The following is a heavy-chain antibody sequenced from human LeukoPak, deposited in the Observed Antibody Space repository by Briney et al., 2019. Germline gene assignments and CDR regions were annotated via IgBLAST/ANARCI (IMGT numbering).Heavy chain of an antibody. CDR3: AKGGSSSWDYFDS. D-gene: IGHD6-13*01. V-gene: IGHV3-23*01. CDR2: LTPSGSST. J-gene: IGHJ4*02. Sequence: GGSLRLSCAASGFTFSSYWMSWVRQTPGKGLEWVSALTPSGSSTYYADSVKGRFTFSRDNSKNTLYLQMNSLRVEDTAIYYCAKGGSSSWDYFDSWGQGTLVTVSP. CDR1: GFTFSSYW.